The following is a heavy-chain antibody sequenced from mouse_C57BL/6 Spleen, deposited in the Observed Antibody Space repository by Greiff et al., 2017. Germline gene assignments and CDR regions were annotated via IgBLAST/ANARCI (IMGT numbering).Heavy chain of an antibody. CDR2: ISSGSSTI. Sequence: EVQVVESGGGLVKPGGSLTLSCAASGFTFSDYGMHWFRQAPEKGLEWVAYISSGSSTIYYADTVKGRFTISRDNAKNTLFLQMTSLRSEDTAMYYCARDYYDAMDYWGQGTSVTVSS. CDR1: GFTFSDYG. CDR3: ARDYYDAMDY. V-gene: IGHV5-17*01. D-gene: IGHD2-4*01. J-gene: IGHJ4*01.